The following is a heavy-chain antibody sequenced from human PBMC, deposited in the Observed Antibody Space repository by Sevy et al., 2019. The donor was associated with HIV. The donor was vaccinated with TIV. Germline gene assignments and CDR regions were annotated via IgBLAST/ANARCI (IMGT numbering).Heavy chain of an antibody. CDR3: ARSRGGSYYYGMDV. D-gene: IGHD3-16*01. V-gene: IGHV1-69*13. CDR1: GGTFSSYA. J-gene: IGHJ6*02. CDR2: IIPIFGTA. Sequence: ASVKVSCKASGGTFSSYAISWVRQAPGQGLEWMGGIIPIFGTANYAQKFQGRVTITADESTSTAYMELSSLRSEDTDVYYCARSRGGSYYYGMDVWGQGTTVTVSS.